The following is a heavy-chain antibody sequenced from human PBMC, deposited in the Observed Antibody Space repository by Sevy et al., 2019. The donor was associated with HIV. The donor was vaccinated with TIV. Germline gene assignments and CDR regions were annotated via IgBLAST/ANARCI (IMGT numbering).Heavy chain of an antibody. CDR3: ARTLKRSGGAFDI. V-gene: IGHV1-69*06. Sequence: SVKVSCKASGGTFSSYAISWVRQAPGQGLEWMGGIIPIFGTANYAQKFQGRVTITADKSTGTAYMELSSLRSEDTAVYYCARTLKRSGGAFDIWGQGTMVTVSS. CDR2: IIPIFGTA. D-gene: IGHD1-26*01. CDR1: GGTFSSYA. J-gene: IGHJ3*02.